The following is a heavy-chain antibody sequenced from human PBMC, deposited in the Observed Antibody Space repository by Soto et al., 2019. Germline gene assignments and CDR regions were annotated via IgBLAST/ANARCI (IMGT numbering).Heavy chain of an antibody. J-gene: IGHJ6*03. CDR1: GVTVGDYG. Sequence: SLRLFCPACGVTVGDYGMSWFRQARGQRLEWVGFVRSNAYGGTTEYAASAKGRFTISRDDSKRIAYLQMNSLKTEDTAVYYCTRGNIVDCWGGYRTVERYYMDGWGKGTTVTVAS. D-gene: IGHD3-16*02. CDR2: VRSNAYGGTT. V-gene: IGHV3-49*03. CDR3: TRGNIVDCWGGYRTVERYYMDG.